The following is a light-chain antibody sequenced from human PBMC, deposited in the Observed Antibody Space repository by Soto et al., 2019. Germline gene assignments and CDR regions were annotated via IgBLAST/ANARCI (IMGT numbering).Light chain of an antibody. CDR1: QRVDITY. V-gene: IGKV3-20*01. Sequence: ETVLTQSPGTLSVSPGDRAILSCWASQRVDITYLAWYQQKPGQAPRLLMSGATTRATGIPGRFSGSRSGTNFTLTISRLEPEDFAVYYCQQYGSSYTFGQGTKLEI. J-gene: IGKJ2*01. CDR2: GAT. CDR3: QQYGSSYT.